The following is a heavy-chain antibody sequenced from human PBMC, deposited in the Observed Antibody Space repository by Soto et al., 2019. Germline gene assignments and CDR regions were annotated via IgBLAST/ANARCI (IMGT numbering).Heavy chain of an antibody. D-gene: IGHD6-19*01. Sequence: QLQLQESGPGLVKPSETLSLTCTVSGGSISSSSYYWGWIRQPPGKGLEWIGSIYYSGSTYYNPSLKSRVTISVDTSKNQFSLKLSSVTAADTAVYYCARQPLKQWLGDAADYWGQGTLVTVSS. J-gene: IGHJ4*02. V-gene: IGHV4-39*01. CDR1: GGSISSSSYY. CDR2: IYYSGST. CDR3: ARQPLKQWLGDAADY.